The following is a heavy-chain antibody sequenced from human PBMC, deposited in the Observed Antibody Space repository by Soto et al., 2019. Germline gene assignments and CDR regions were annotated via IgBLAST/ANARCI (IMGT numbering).Heavy chain of an antibody. CDR1: GFTFSSYS. Sequence: PGGSLRLSCAASGFTFSSYSMNWVRQAPGKGLEWVSSISSSSSYIYYADSVKGRFTISRDNAKNSLYLQMNSLRAEDTAVYYCARAGRWVGATTSHYYGMDVWGQGTTVTVSS. CDR3: ARAGRWVGATTSHYYGMDV. V-gene: IGHV3-21*01. D-gene: IGHD1-26*01. J-gene: IGHJ6*02. CDR2: ISSSSSYI.